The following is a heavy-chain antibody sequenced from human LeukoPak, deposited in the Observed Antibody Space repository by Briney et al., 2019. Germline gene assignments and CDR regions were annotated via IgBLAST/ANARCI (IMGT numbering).Heavy chain of an antibody. J-gene: IGHJ4*02. Sequence: ASVKVSCKASGYTFTGPYIHWMRQAPGQRLEWMGWINPYTGGTKYAQKFQGRVTVTRDTSTNTAYMELSGLRPDDTAAYYCARVEYCTKGVCINFDLWGQGTLVTVSS. CDR3: ARVEYCTKGVCINFDL. V-gene: IGHV1-2*02. CDR1: GYTFTGPY. CDR2: INPYTGGT. D-gene: IGHD2-8*01.